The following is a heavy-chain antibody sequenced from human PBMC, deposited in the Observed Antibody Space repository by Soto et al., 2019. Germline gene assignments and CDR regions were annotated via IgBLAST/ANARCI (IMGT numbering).Heavy chain of an antibody. J-gene: IGHJ4*02. CDR3: ARDFYGGYTYGPGDY. CDR1: GFTFSTYG. Sequence: QVQLVESGGGVVQPGRSLTLSCAASGFTFSTYGMHWVRQAPGKGLEWVALISFDASNKYYADSVKGRFTISRDNSKNTLFLLMDSLRAEDTAVYYCARDFYGGYTYGPGDYWGQGALVAVSS. CDR2: ISFDASNK. D-gene: IGHD5-18*01. V-gene: IGHV3-30*03.